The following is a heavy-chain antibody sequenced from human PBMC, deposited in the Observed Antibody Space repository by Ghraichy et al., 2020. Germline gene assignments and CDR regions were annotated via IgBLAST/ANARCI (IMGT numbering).Heavy chain of an antibody. V-gene: IGHV4-31*02. CDR2: IYHNGDT. CDR3: ARDRNDYGKGGDFDY. CDR1: GDSINSGGSY. Sequence: LSLTCSVFGDSINSGGSYWNWIRQHPGKGLEWIGYIYHNGDTYYNPSLKSRVTISVDTSKNQFSLKMTYVTAADTAIYYCARDRNDYGKGGDFDYWGQGTLVTVSS. J-gene: IGHJ4*02. D-gene: IGHD4-17*01.